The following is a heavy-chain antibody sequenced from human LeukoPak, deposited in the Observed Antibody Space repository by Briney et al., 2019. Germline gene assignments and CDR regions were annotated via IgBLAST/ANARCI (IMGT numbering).Heavy chain of an antibody. J-gene: IGHJ4*02. Sequence: GGSLRLSCAASGFSFSTYAMNGVRQAPGKGLEWVSLISGDGESTYADSVKGRFTLSRDNSKRMLYLQMNSLRAEDTAVYYCTRGSYYYGSGSYPYWGQGTLVTVSS. D-gene: IGHD3-10*01. CDR3: TRGSYYYGSGSYPY. V-gene: IGHV3-23*01. CDR2: ISGDGEST. CDR1: GFSFSTYA.